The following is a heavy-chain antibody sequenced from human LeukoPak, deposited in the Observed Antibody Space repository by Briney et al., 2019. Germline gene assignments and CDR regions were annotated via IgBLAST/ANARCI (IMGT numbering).Heavy chain of an antibody. D-gene: IGHD6-19*01. Sequence: GASLRLSCAASGFTFSSYAMSWVRQAPGKGLGWVSAISGSGGSTYYADSVKGRFTISRDNSKNTLYLQMNSLRAEDTAVYYCAKTGRIAVAGTVYWGQGTLVTVSS. J-gene: IGHJ4*02. V-gene: IGHV3-23*01. CDR3: AKTGRIAVAGTVY. CDR2: ISGSGGST. CDR1: GFTFSSYA.